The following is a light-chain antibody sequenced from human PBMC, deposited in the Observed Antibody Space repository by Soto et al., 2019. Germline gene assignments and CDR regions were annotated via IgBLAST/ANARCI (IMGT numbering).Light chain of an antibody. CDR3: QSYDSSNQDVV. Sequence: NFMLTQPHSVSESPGKTVTISCTRSSGSIASNYVQWYQQRPGSAPTTVIYEHNQRPSGVPDRFSGSIDSSSNSASLTISGLKTEDAADYCCQSYDSSNQDVVFGGGTKLTVL. CDR2: EHN. V-gene: IGLV6-57*04. J-gene: IGLJ3*02. CDR1: SGSIASNY.